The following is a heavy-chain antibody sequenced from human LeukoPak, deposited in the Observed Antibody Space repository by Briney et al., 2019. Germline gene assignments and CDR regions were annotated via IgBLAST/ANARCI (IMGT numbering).Heavy chain of an antibody. V-gene: IGHV4-4*09. CDR1: GVSISSYD. J-gene: IGHJ4*02. CDR3: ARHVSTSESENFDY. CDR2: IYTSGIT. Sequence: SETLSLTCTVSGVSISSYDWSWIRQPPGKGLEWIGYIYTSGITNHNPSLKSRVTISVDTSKNQFSLKLSSVTAADTAVYYCARHVSTSESENFDYWGQGTLVTVFS. D-gene: IGHD3-10*02.